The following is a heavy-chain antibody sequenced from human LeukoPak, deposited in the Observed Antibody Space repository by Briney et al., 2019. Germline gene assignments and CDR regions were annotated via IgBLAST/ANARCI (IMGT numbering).Heavy chain of an antibody. V-gene: IGHV3-23*01. D-gene: IGHD2-15*01. J-gene: IGHJ6*03. CDR1: GFTFSSYD. CDR2: ISRSGGTT. CDR3: AKRGGTESFYYYYYMDV. Sequence: GGSLRLSCAASGFTFSSYDMTWVRQTPGKGLEWVALISRSGGTTYYADSVKGRFTISRDNAKNTLYLQMNSLRAEDTAEYYCAKRGGTESFYYYYYMDVWGKGTTVTVSS.